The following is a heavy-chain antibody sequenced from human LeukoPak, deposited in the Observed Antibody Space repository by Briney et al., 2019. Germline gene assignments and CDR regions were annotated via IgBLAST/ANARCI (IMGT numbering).Heavy chain of an antibody. J-gene: IGHJ6*03. Sequence: GGSLRLSCAASGSTFDDYAMHWVCQAPGKGLEWVSLISWDGGSTYYADSVKGRFTISRDNSKNSLYLQMSSLRAEDTALYFCAKTAYGSGRFGYMDVWGKGTTVTVSS. CDR2: ISWDGGST. CDR3: AKTAYGSGRFGYMDV. V-gene: IGHV3-43D*03. CDR1: GSTFDDYA. D-gene: IGHD3-10*01.